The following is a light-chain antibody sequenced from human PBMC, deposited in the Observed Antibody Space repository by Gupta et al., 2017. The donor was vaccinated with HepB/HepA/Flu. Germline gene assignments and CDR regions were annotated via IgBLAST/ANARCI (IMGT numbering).Light chain of an antibody. CDR2: GAS. J-gene: IGKJ2*04. CDR1: QSVTSNY. Sequence: DNVLTQSPGTLSMSSGERVTLSCRASQSVTSNYLAWYQQKPGQAPRLLIYGASSRDTGIPERFSGSGSGTDFTRTIIRLELEDFGAYYCQQYNSASSLGQGTKLEIK. V-gene: IGKV3-20*01. CDR3: QQYNSASS.